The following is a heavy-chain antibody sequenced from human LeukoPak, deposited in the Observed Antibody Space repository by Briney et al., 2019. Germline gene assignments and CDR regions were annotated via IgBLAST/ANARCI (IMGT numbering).Heavy chain of an antibody. Sequence: SETLSLTCAVSGGSISSGGYSWSWIRQPPGKGLEWIGYIYHSGSTYYNPSLKSRVTISVDRSKNQFSLKLSSVTAADTAVYYCARDPTNCSGGSCYSWFDPWGQRTLVTVSS. CDR3: ARDPTNCSGGSCYSWFDP. CDR1: GGSISSGGYS. V-gene: IGHV4-30-2*01. CDR2: IYHSGST. D-gene: IGHD2-15*01. J-gene: IGHJ5*02.